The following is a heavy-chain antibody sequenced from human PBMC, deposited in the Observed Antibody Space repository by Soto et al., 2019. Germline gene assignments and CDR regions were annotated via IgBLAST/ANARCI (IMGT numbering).Heavy chain of an antibody. D-gene: IGHD3-9*01. CDR2: INPSGGST. V-gene: IGHV1-46*01. J-gene: IGHJ4*02. CDR1: GGTFSSYA. CDR3: ARDGYNNPTSIPLDY. Sequence: ASVKVSCKASGGTFSSYAISWVRQAPGQGLELMGIINPSGGSTSYAQKFQGRVTMTRDTSTSTVYMELSSLRSEDTAVYYCARDGYNNPTSIPLDYWGQGTLVTVSS.